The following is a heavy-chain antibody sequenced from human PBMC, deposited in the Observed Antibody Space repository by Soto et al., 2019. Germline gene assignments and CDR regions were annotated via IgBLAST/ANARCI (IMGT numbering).Heavy chain of an antibody. V-gene: IGHV4-30-2*01. CDR3: ARDVWSGYRHYYGMDV. D-gene: IGHD3-3*01. Sequence: PSETLSLTCAVSGGSISSGGYSWSWIRQPPGKGLECIGYIYHSGSTYYNPSLKSRVTISVDRSKNQFSLKLSSVTAADTAVYYCARDVWSGYRHYYGMDVWGQGTTVTVSS. CDR1: GGSISSGGYS. CDR2: IYHSGST. J-gene: IGHJ6*02.